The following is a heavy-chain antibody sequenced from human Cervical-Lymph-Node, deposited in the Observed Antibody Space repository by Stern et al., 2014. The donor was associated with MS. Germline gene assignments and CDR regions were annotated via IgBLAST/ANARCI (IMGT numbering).Heavy chain of an antibody. CDR3: ARDGAAAAYFDY. CDR2: IEYDGSNK. J-gene: IGHJ4*02. Sequence: VQLLESGGGVVQPGRSLRLSCAASGFTFSSYGMHWVRQAPGKGLEWVAFIEYDGSNKYYADSVKGRFTISRDNSKNTLYLQMNSLRAEDTAVYYCARDGAAAAYFDYWGQGTLVTVSS. CDR1: GFTFSSYG. V-gene: IGHV3-33*01. D-gene: IGHD6-13*01.